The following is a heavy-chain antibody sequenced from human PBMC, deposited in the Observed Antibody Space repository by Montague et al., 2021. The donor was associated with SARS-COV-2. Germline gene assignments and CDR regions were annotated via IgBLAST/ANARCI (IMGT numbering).Heavy chain of an antibody. Sequence: SETLSLTCTVSGGSISRSSYYWGWIRQPPGKGLEWIGSIYYSGSTYYNPSLKSRVTISVDTSKNQFSLKLSSATAADTAVYYCARESGSGSYLVYWGQGTLVTVSS. CDR2: IYYSGST. J-gene: IGHJ4*02. CDR3: ARESGSGSYLVY. CDR1: GGSISRSSYY. D-gene: IGHD3-10*01. V-gene: IGHV4-39*01.